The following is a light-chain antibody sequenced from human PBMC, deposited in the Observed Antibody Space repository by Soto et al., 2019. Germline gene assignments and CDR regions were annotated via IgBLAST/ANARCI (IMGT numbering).Light chain of an antibody. V-gene: IGKV1-12*01. Sequence: DIQMTQSPSSVSASVGDRVTITCRTSQGINNWLAWYQEKPGKAPKLLIYATSNLHGGVPSRFSGSGSGTDFTLTISSLQPEDFATYYCQQSYGVPYIFGQGTKLEMK. CDR2: ATS. CDR1: QGINNW. CDR3: QQSYGVPYI. J-gene: IGKJ2*01.